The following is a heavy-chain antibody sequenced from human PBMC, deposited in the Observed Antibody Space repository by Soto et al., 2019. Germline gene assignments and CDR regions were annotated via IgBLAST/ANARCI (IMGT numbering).Heavy chain of an antibody. Sequence: GESLKISCKGSGYNFNNKWIGWVRQMPGKGLEWMGVIYPGDSDTTYSPSLQGHVTISVDKSISTAYLQWSSLKASDTAMYYCVRRDRSDWFGAFDIWGQGTMVTVSS. J-gene: IGHJ3*02. CDR2: IYPGDSDT. D-gene: IGHD6-19*01. V-gene: IGHV5-51*01. CDR3: VRRDRSDWFGAFDI. CDR1: GYNFNNKW.